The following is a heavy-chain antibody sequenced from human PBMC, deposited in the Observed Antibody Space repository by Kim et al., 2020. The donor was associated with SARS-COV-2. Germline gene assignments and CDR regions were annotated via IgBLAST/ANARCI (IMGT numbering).Heavy chain of an antibody. Sequence: GGSLRLSSAASGFTFSNYYMNWIRQAPGKGLEWVSYISSSGSTIYYADSVKGRFTISRDNAKNSLYLQMNSLRAEDTAVYYCARVRGAAGPFYFYYYGMDVWGQGTTVTVSS. CDR2: ISSSGSTI. V-gene: IGHV3-11*01. CDR3: ARVRGAAGPFYFYYYGMDV. CDR1: GFTFSNYY. J-gene: IGHJ6*02. D-gene: IGHD6-13*01.